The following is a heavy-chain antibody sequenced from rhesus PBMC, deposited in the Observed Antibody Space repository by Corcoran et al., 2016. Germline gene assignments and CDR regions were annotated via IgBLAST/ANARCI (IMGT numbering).Heavy chain of an antibody. J-gene: IGHJ6*01. V-gene: IGHV4-143*01. Sequence: QVQLQESGPGVVKPSETLSLTCAVSGGSISGYYLWSWIRQPPGKGLEWIGYIYGGSGSTSYNPSLKSRVIISIDTSKNQFSLKLSSVTAADTAVYYCATDLIAAAGPAHDYYGLDSWGQGVVVTVSS. D-gene: IGHD6S26*01. CDR2: IYGGSGST. CDR3: ATDLIAAAGPAHDYYGLDS. CDR1: GGSISGYYL.